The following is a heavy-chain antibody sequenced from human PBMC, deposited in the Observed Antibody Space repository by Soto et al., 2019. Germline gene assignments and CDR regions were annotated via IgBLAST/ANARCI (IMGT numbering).Heavy chain of an antibody. CDR2: ISGSGGST. D-gene: IGHD2-2*01. CDR3: AKGRYCSSTSCYANYYYYGMDV. CDR1: GFTFRSYA. Sequence: PGGSLRLSCAASGFTFRSYAMSWVRQAPGKGLEWVSAISGSGGSTYYADSVKGRFTISRDNSKNTLYLQMKSLIAEDTAVYYCAKGRYCSSTSCYANYYYYGMDVWGQGTTVTVYS. V-gene: IGHV3-23*01. J-gene: IGHJ6*02.